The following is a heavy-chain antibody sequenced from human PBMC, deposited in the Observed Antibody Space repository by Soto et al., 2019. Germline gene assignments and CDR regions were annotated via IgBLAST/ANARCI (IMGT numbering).Heavy chain of an antibody. Sequence: GGSLRLSCAASGFTFSSYAMSWVRQAPGKGLEWVSAISGSGGSTDYADSVKGRFTISRDISKTTLYLQMNSLRADDTDVYYCAKDGGGSGRYSLDAFDIWGQGTMVTVSS. V-gene: IGHV3-23*01. D-gene: IGHD3-10*01. CDR1: GFTFSSYA. CDR2: ISGSGGST. CDR3: AKDGGGSGRYSLDAFDI. J-gene: IGHJ3*02.